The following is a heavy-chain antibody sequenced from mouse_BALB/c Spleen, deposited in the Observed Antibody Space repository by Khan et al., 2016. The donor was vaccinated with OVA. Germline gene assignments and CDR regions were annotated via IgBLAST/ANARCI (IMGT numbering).Heavy chain of an antibody. Sequence: VELVESGAELARPGASVKMSCKASGYTFTSYTIHWIKLRPGQGLEWIGYINPSNGYTNYNQQFKDKATLTADKSSTTAYMQLSSLTSDDSAVYNCVIYGAYNRNDGWFAYWGQVTLVTVSA. V-gene: IGHV1-4*01. CDR1: GYTFTSYT. CDR3: VIYGAYNRNDGWFAY. J-gene: IGHJ3*01. CDR2: INPSNGYT. D-gene: IGHD2-14*01.